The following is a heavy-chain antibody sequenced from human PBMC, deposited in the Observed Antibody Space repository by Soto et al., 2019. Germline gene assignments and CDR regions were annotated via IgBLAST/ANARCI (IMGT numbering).Heavy chain of an antibody. Sequence: PSETLSLTCTVSGGSISSGGYYWSWIRQHPGKGLEWIGYIYYSGSTYYNPSLKSRVTISVDTSKNQFSLELSSVTAADTAVYYCARMVAGTHKAWLDPWGQGTLVTVSS. D-gene: IGHD6-19*01. CDR1: GGSISSGGYY. V-gene: IGHV4-31*03. J-gene: IGHJ5*02. CDR2: IYYSGST. CDR3: ARMVAGTHKAWLDP.